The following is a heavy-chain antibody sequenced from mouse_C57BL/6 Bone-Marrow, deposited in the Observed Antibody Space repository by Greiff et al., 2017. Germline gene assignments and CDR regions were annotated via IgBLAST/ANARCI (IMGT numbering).Heavy chain of an antibody. CDR2: INPNNGGT. V-gene: IGHV1-22*01. CDR1: GYTFTDYN. CDR3: ASGSSGPLAMDY. D-gene: IGHD3-2*02. Sequence: EVQLQQSGPELVKPGASVKMSCKASGYTFTDYNMHWVKQSHGKSLEWIGYINPNNGGTSYNQKFKGKATLTVNKSSSTAYMELRSLTSEYSAVKYCASGSSGPLAMDYWGQGTSVTVSS. J-gene: IGHJ4*01.